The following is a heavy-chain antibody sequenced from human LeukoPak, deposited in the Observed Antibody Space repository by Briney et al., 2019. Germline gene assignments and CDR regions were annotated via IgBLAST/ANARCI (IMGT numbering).Heavy chain of an antibody. CDR1: GFTFGDDA. CDR3: TRAFGYSSGLNYFDY. V-gene: IGHV3-49*03. Sequence: PGGSLRLFCTASGFTFGDDAMSWFRQAPGKGLEWVGFIRSKADGGTTEYAASVKGRFTISRDDSKSIAYLQMNSLKTEDTAVYYCTRAFGYSSGLNYFDYWGQGTLVTVSS. CDR2: IRSKADGGTT. J-gene: IGHJ4*02. D-gene: IGHD6-19*01.